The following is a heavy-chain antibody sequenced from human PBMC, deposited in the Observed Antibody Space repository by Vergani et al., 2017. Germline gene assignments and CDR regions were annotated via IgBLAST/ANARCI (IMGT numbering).Heavy chain of an antibody. Sequence: EVQLVESGGGLVKPGGSLRLSCAASGFTFSSYSMNWVRQAPGKGLEWVSSISGSSSYIYYADSVKGRFTISRDNAKNSLYLQMNSLRAEDTAVYYCARGWYCSSTSCYQGVMDVWGKGTTVTVSS. V-gene: IGHV3-21*01. D-gene: IGHD2-2*01. CDR2: ISGSSSYI. CDR3: ARGWYCSSTSCYQGVMDV. J-gene: IGHJ6*03. CDR1: GFTFSSYS.